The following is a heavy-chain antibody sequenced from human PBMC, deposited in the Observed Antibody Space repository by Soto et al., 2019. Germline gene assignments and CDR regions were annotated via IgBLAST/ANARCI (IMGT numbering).Heavy chain of an antibody. D-gene: IGHD3-9*01. CDR2: ITPVLGAA. CDR3: ARALRYLADYYYYMDV. CDR1: GGTLTSYT. Sequence: SVKVSCKASGGTLTSYTINWVRQAPGQGLEWMGRITPVLGAANYAPNFQGRITITADKSTRTAYMELSSLRSEDTAVYYCARALRYLADYYYYMDVWGKGTTVTVSS. V-gene: IGHV1-69*08. J-gene: IGHJ6*03.